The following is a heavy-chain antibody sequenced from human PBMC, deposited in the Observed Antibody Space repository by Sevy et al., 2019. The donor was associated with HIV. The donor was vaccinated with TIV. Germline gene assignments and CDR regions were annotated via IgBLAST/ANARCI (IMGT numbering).Heavy chain of an antibody. D-gene: IGHD6-13*01. J-gene: IGHJ6*02. CDR1: GYTFTGYY. CDR3: AREYSSSWYWETYYNYGMDV. Sequence: ASVKVSCKASGYTFTGYYMLWVRQAPGQGLEWMGWINPNSGGTNYAQKFQGRVTMTRDTSISTAYMELSRLRSDDTAVYYCAREYSSSWYWETYYNYGMDVWGQGTTVTVSS. CDR2: INPNSGGT. V-gene: IGHV1-2*02.